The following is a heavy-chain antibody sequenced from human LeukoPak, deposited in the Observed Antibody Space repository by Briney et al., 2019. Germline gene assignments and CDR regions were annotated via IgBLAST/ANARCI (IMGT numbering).Heavy chain of an antibody. Sequence: ASVKVSCKASGYTFTGYYMHWVRQAPGQGLEWMGRINPNSGGTNYAQKFQGRVTMTRDTSISTAYMELSRLRSDDTAVYYCAREGTYYDFWSGYYYYFDYWGQGTLVTVSS. J-gene: IGHJ4*02. CDR2: INPNSGGT. CDR3: AREGTYYDFWSGYYYYFDY. D-gene: IGHD3-3*01. CDR1: GYTFTGYY. V-gene: IGHV1-2*06.